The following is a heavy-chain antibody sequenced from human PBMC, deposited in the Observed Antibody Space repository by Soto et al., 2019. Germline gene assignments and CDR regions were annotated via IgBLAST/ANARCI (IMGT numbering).Heavy chain of an antibody. CDR2: IGDSGGDT. J-gene: IGHJ1*01. V-gene: IGHV3-23*01. CDR1: GFSFSRYA. Sequence: EVQLLESGGGLVQPGGSLRLSCAASGFSFSRYAMSWVRQAPGKGLEWVSAIGDSGGDTYYADSVKGRFTISRDNSKNTLYLQMISLRAEDTAVYYCAQRSEIYPCFDRWGQSSLVTVSS. D-gene: IGHD3-9*01. CDR3: AQRSEIYPCFDR.